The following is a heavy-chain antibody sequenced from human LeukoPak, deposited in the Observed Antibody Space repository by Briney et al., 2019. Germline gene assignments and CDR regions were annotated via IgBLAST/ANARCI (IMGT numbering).Heavy chain of an antibody. CDR1: GFTFSDYY. V-gene: IGHV3-11*04. CDR3: ARCTTGRTFGSLREIKRSREIDY. J-gene: IGHJ4*02. CDR2: ISSSGSTI. Sequence: GGSLRLSCAASGFTFSDYYMSWIRQAPGKGLEWVSYISSSGSTIYYADSLKGRFTISRDNAKNSLYLQMNSLRVEDTAVYYCARCTTGRTFGSLREIKRSREIDYWGQGTLVTVSS. D-gene: IGHD1-1*01.